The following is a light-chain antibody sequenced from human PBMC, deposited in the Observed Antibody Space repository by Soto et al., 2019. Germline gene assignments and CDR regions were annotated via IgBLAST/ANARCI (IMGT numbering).Light chain of an antibody. CDR2: EVS. Sequence: QSVLTQPASVSGSPGQSITISCTGTSSDVGAYNYVSWYQQHPGKAPKLMIYEVSNRPSGVSNRFSGSKSGNTASLTISGLQADDEADYYCNSYTTSSTPDVFGGGTKVTVL. J-gene: IGLJ2*01. CDR3: NSYTTSSTPDV. V-gene: IGLV2-14*01. CDR1: SSDVGAYNY.